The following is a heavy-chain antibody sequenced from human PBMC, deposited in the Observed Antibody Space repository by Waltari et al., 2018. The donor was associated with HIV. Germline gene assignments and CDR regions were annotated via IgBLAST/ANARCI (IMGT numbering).Heavy chain of an antibody. CDR3: ATSLWGDIEWSTAWSPHWFGR. Sequence: QVQLVQSGGEVKRPGSSVRVSCKSSRDIFNKYAINWVRQAPGQGLEWMGGIIPVFGEPNYAQRFQGRLKIIADRSTATIYMDLSSLRSEDTALYYCATSLWGDIEWSTAWSPHWFGRWGRGTLVTVSS. D-gene: IGHD3-3*01. CDR2: IIPVFGEP. J-gene: IGHJ5*02. CDR1: RDIFNKYA. V-gene: IGHV1-69*14.